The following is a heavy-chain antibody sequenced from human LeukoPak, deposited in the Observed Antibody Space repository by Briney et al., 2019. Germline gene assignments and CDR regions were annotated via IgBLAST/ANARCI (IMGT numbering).Heavy chain of an antibody. CDR2: IYHSGST. J-gene: IGHJ4*02. CDR1: GYSISSGYY. V-gene: IGHV4-38-2*01. Sequence: KTSETLSLTCAVSGYSISSGYYWGWIRQPPGKGLEWIGSIYHSGSTYYNPSLKSRVTISVDTSKNQFSLKLSSVTAADTPVYYCARPNIGSGYYYSYFDYWGQGTLVTVAS. D-gene: IGHD3-22*01. CDR3: ARPNIGSGYYYSYFDY.